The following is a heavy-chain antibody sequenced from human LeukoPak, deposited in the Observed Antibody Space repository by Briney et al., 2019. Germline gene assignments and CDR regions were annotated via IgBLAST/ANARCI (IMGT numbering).Heavy chain of an antibody. D-gene: IGHD1-26*01. CDR1: GFTFNTYG. Sequence: GGPLRLSCAASGFTFNTYGMHWVRQAPGKGLEWVSSISHNGANTYYADSVKGRFTISRDNSKSTVYLQMHSLRAEDTALYYCAKRNTGSYSDFFDFWGQGTRVTVSS. CDR3: AKRNTGSYSDFFDF. J-gene: IGHJ4*02. CDR2: ISHNGANT. V-gene: IGHV3-23*01.